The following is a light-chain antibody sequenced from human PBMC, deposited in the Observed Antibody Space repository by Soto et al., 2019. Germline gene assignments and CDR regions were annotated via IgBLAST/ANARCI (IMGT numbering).Light chain of an antibody. J-gene: IGKJ5*01. V-gene: IGKV1-5*03. CDR2: KAS. CDR3: QQYNSYPIT. CDR1: QSISSW. Sequence: DIQMTQSPSTLSASVGDRVTITCRASQSISSWLAWYQQKPGKAPKLLIYKASSLESGVPSRFSGSGSGTEFTLPISSLQPDDFATYYFQQYNSYPITFGQGTRLEIK.